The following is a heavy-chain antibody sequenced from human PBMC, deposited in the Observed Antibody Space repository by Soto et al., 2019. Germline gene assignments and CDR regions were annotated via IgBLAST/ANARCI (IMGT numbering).Heavy chain of an antibody. D-gene: IGHD3-3*01. J-gene: IGHJ6*02. CDR3: ARAKDYEFWSGCSGGYYYSMDD. Sequence: GGSLRLSCAASGFTFSSYGMNWVRQAPGKGLEWVAVISCDGSNKYYADSVKGRFTISRDNSKNTLYLQMNSLRAEDTAVYYSARAKDYEFWSGCSGGYYYSMDDWGQGTTVTVSS. CDR1: GFTFSSYG. V-gene: IGHV3-30-3*01. CDR2: ISCDGSNK.